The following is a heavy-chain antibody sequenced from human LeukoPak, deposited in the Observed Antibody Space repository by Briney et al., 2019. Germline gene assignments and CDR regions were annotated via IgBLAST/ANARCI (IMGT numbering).Heavy chain of an antibody. CDR1: GFTFSSYS. Sequence: PGGSLRLSCAASGFTFSSYSMNWVRQAPGKGLEWVSSISSSSSYIYYADSVKGRFTISRDNAKNSLYLQMNSLRAEDTAVYYCARVFGGSGSDAFDIWGQGTMVTVSS. CDR3: ARVFGGSGSDAFDI. CDR2: ISSSSSYI. D-gene: IGHD3-10*01. V-gene: IGHV3-21*01. J-gene: IGHJ3*02.